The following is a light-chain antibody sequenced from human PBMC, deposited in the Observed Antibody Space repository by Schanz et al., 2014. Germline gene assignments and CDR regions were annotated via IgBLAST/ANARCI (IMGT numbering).Light chain of an antibody. J-gene: IGKJ1*01. CDR1: QGIRNY. CDR2: GAS. Sequence: DIQMTQSPSSLSASVGDRVTITCRASQGIRNYLAWYQHKPGKVPTLLIYGASTLRPGVPSRFSGSGSGTDFTLTVSSLQPEDVGTYYCQKYDRAPWTFGQGTRVESK. CDR3: QKYDRAPWT. V-gene: IGKV1-27*01.